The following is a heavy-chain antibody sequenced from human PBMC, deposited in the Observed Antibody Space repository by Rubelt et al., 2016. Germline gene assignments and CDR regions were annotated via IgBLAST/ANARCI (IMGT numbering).Heavy chain of an antibody. J-gene: IGHJ2*01. CDR2: IYHSGTT. CDR3: ARVWARAAARPYWYFDL. V-gene: IGHV4-38-2*02. D-gene: IGHD6-13*01. CDR1: GYYIRSGYY. Sequence: QVQLQESGPGLVKPSETLSLTCTVSGYYIRSGYYWGWIRQPPGKGLEWMGSIYHSGTTYYNPSLKSRVTVSVATSKNQFARKPSSVTSAGTAAYYCARVWARAAARPYWYFDLWGRGTLVTVSS.